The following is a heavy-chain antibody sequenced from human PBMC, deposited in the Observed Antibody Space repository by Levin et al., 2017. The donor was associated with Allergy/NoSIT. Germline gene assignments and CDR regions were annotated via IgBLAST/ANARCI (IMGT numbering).Heavy chain of an antibody. CDR3: ATHSPSWEWLIGH. Sequence: GESLKISCAASGFTFSSYGIHWVRQAPGKGLEWVAPISYDGNNKYYVDSVKGRFTISRDNSKNTLYLQMNSLRAEDTAVYYCATHSPSWEWLIGHWGQGTLVTVSS. CDR2: ISYDGNNK. D-gene: IGHD6-19*01. V-gene: IGHV3-30*03. J-gene: IGHJ4*02. CDR1: GFTFSSYG.